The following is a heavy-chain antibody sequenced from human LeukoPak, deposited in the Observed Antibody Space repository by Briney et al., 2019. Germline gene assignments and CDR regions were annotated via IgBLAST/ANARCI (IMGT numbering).Heavy chain of an antibody. CDR1: RVTFSKYW. V-gene: IGHV3-74*01. CDR2: INRDGSST. J-gene: IGHJ3*01. Sequence: GGSLRLSCAESRVTFSKYWMHWGRDGPGKGLVWVSRINRDGSSTDYMDSVKGRFTISRDNARNTLYLQMNSLRAEDTAVYYCARVPYVFDLWGQGTMVTVSS. CDR3: ARVPYVFDL.